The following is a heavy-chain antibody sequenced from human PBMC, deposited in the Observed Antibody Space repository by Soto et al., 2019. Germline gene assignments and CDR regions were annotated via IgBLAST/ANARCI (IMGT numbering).Heavy chain of an antibody. Sequence: SVKVSCKASGGTFSSYAISWVRQAPGQGLEWMGGIIPIFGTANYAQKFQGRVTITADESTSTAYMELSSLRSEDTAVYYCAREVEMATIPWFDPWGQGTLVTVSS. J-gene: IGHJ5*02. V-gene: IGHV1-69*13. D-gene: IGHD5-12*01. CDR2: IIPIFGTA. CDR3: AREVEMATIPWFDP. CDR1: GGTFSSYA.